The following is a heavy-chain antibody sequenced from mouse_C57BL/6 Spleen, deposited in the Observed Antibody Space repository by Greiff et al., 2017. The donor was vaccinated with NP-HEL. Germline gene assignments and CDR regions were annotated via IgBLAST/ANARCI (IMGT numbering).Heavy chain of an antibody. J-gene: IGHJ2*01. CDR2: IYPEDGET. Sequence: VQLQQSGAELVKPGASVKFSCTASGFNIKDYYMHWVKQRTEQGLECIGRIYPEDGETKYAPKFQGKATITAEPSSNTAYRPLSSLTSEETAVYYCARGRSGNLDDWGQGTTLTVSS. V-gene: IGHV14-2*01. D-gene: IGHD3-2*02. CDR3: ARGRSGNLDD. CDR1: GFNIKDYY.